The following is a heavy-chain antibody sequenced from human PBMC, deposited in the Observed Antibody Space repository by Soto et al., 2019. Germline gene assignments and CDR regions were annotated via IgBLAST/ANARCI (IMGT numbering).Heavy chain of an antibody. D-gene: IGHD1-7*01. Sequence: VGSLRLSCAASGFTFSSYAMHWVRQAPGKGLEYVSAISSNGGSTYYADSVKGRFTISRDNSKNTLYLQMGSLRAEDMAVYYCARGGITGTTNYYYGMDVWGQGTTVTVSS. CDR2: ISSNGGST. CDR1: GFTFSSYA. V-gene: IGHV3-64*02. CDR3: ARGGITGTTNYYYGMDV. J-gene: IGHJ6*02.